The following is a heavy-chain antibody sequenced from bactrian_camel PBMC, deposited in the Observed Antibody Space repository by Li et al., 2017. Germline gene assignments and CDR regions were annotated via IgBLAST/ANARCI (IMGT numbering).Heavy chain of an antibody. D-gene: IGHD1*01. CDR1: EYTVC. V-gene: IGHV3S53*01. CDR3: AADSSLYRGYCKRVADFGN. Sequence: HVQLVESGGGSVQAGGSLRLSCVASEYTVCGGWFRQAPGKEREGVAAIDSAGTTNYADSVKGRFTISQDNTKNTLYLQMDSLQPEDTAMYYCAADSSLYRGYCKRVADFGNWGQGTQVTVS. CDR2: IDSAGTT. J-gene: IGHJ6*01.